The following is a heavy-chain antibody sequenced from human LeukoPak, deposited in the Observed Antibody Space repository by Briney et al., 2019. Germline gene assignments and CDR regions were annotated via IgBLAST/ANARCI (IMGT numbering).Heavy chain of an antibody. D-gene: IGHD2-8*01. J-gene: IGHJ4*02. CDR3: VKGRMSEDELDF. V-gene: IGHV3-23*01. Sequence: GGSLRLSCEASGFTFGRSAMTWVRQTPGKGLEWFSSISSSGNTYYADSVKGRFTISRDNSKNLVNLQMNSLRAEDTAIYYCVKGRMSEDELDFWGQGSLVTVSS. CDR1: GFTFGRSA. CDR2: ISSSGNT.